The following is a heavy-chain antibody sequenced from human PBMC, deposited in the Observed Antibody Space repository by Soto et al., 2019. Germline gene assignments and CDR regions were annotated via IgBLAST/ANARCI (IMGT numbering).Heavy chain of an antibody. CDR1: GYSFTSYW. Sequence: GESLKISCKGSGYSFTSYWIGWVRQMPGKGLEWMGIIYPGDSDTRYSPSFQGQVTISADKSISTAYLQWSSLKASDTAMYYCARSYSSLRTVSPGFDYWGQGTLVTVSS. CDR3: ARSYSSLRTVSPGFDY. J-gene: IGHJ4*02. D-gene: IGHD6-6*01. V-gene: IGHV5-51*01. CDR2: IYPGDSDT.